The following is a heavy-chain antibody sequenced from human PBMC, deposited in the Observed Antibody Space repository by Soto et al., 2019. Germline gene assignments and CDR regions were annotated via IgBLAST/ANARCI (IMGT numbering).Heavy chain of an antibody. CDR2: ISYDGSNK. CDR1: EFTFSSYC. J-gene: IGHJ6*02. V-gene: IGHV3-30*18. CDR3: AKDLDYGDYYYGMDV. Sequence: GGSLGLSCAASEFTFSSYCMHWVRQAPGKGLEWVAVISYDGSNKYYADSVKGRFTISRDNSKNTLYLQMNSLRAEDTAVYYCAKDLDYGDYYYGMDVWGQGTTVTVSS. D-gene: IGHD4-17*01.